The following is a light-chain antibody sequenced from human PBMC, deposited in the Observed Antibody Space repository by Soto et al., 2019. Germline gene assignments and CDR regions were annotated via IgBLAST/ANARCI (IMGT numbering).Light chain of an antibody. Sequence: EIVMTQSPATLSVSPGERATLSCRASQSVSSNLAWYQQKPGQAPRLLIYGASTRATGIPARFSGSGSGTEFILTIRILQSEDFAVYYCQQYNNWPPFTFGPGTKVDIK. J-gene: IGKJ3*01. CDR1: QSVSSN. CDR3: QQYNNWPPFT. V-gene: IGKV3-15*01. CDR2: GAS.